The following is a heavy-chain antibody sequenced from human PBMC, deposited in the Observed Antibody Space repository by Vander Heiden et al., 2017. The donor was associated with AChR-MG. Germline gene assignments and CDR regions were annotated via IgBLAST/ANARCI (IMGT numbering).Heavy chain of an antibody. D-gene: IGHD4-17*01. CDR2: ISSSSSYI. CDR1: GFTFSSYS. Sequence: EVQLVESGGGLVKPGGSLRLSCAASGFTFSSYSMNWVRQAPGKGLEWVSSISSSSSYIYYADSVKGRFTISRDNAKNSLYLQMNSLRAEDTAVYYCARDFLAGYGDSQAPNWFDPWGQGTLVTVSS. CDR3: ARDFLAGYGDSQAPNWFDP. V-gene: IGHV3-21*01. J-gene: IGHJ5*02.